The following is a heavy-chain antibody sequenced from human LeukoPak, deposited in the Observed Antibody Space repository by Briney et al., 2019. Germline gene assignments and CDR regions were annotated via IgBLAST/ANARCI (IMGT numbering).Heavy chain of an antibody. D-gene: IGHD5-18*01. CDR1: GGSISSYY. V-gene: IGHV4-59*01. CDR2: IYYGGST. CDR3: ARVRGYNYGPLGY. J-gene: IGHJ4*02. Sequence: PSETLSLTCTVSGGSISSYYWSWIRQPPGKGLEWIGYIYYGGSTDYNPSLKSRVTISVDTSKNQFSLKLSSVTAADTAVYYCARVRGYNYGPLGYWGQGTLVTVSS.